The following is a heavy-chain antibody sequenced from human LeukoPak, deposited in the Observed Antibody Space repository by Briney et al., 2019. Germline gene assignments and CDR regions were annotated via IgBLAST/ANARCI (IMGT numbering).Heavy chain of an antibody. CDR2: ISSSTSDI. J-gene: IGHJ4*02. Sequence: PGGSLRLSCAASGFSFSSYSMNWVRQAPGKGLEWVSSISSSTSDIYYADSVKGRFTISRDNAKNSLYLQMNSLRVEDTALYYCARAAAGYGTSRIDYWGQGTLVTVSS. CDR3: ARAAAGYGTSRIDY. CDR1: GFSFSSYS. V-gene: IGHV3-21*01. D-gene: IGHD6-13*01.